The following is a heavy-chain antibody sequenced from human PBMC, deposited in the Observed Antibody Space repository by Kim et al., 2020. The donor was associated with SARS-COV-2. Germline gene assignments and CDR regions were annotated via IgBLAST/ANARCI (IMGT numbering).Heavy chain of an antibody. J-gene: IGHJ4*02. CDR3: AKKITVTTQNFDY. V-gene: IGHV3-23*01. Sequence: YEHSVKGQLTIPRDNSKNTLYLQMNSLRAEDTAVYYCAKKITVTTQNFDYWGQGTLVTVSS. D-gene: IGHD4-17*01.